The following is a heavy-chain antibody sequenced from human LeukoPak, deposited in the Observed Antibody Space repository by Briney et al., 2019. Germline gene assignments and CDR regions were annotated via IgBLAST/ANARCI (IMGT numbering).Heavy chain of an antibody. CDR1: GGTFSAYA. J-gene: IGHJ6*03. D-gene: IGHD4-17*01. CDR2: LIPMFGAT. CDR3: AGGDPFNYYMDV. V-gene: IGHV1-69*05. Sequence: SVKVSCKASGGTFSAYAISWVRQAPGQGLEWMGGLIPMFGATNYTQKFQGRISITTDESTTTAYMELRSLRSDDTAVYFCAGGDPFNYYMDVWGKGTTVTV.